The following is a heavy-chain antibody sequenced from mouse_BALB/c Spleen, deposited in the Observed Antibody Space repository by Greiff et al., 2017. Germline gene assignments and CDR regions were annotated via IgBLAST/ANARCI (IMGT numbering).Heavy chain of an antibody. Sequence: EVKVVESGGDLVKPGGSLKLSCAASGFTFSSYGMSWVRQTPDKRLEWVATISSGGSYTYYPDSVKGRFTISRDNAKNTLYLQMSSLKSEDTAMYYCARHSSGYYCDYWGQDTTLTVSS. CDR1: GFTFSSYG. V-gene: IGHV5-6*01. J-gene: IGHJ2*01. D-gene: IGHD3-1*01. CDR2: ISSGGSYT. CDR3: ARHSSGYYCDY.